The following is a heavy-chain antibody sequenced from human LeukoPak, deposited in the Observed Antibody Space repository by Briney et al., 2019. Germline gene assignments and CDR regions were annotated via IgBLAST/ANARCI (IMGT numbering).Heavy chain of an antibody. CDR3: AKDLAAAVTGGFDY. D-gene: IGHD6-13*01. Sequence: GGSLRLSCAASGFTLDDYAMHWVRHAPGKGLEWVSGISWNSGSMGYSDSVKGRFTISRDNAKNSLYLQMNSLRAEDTALYYCAKDLAAAVTGGFDYWGQGTLVTVSS. CDR1: GFTLDDYA. J-gene: IGHJ4*02. CDR2: ISWNSGSM. V-gene: IGHV3-9*01.